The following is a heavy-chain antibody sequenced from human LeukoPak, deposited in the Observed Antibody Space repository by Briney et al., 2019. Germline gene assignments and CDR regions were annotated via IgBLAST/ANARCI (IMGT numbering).Heavy chain of an antibody. V-gene: IGHV1-18*01. CDR3: ARSQGGALSYGADF. D-gene: IGHD4/OR15-4a*01. CDR2: ISAYNGNT. CDR1: GYTFTSYG. Sequence: VASVKVSCKASGYTFTSYGISWVRQAPGQGLEWMGWISAYNGNTNYAQKLQGRVTMTTDTSTSTAYMELRSLRSDDTAVYYCARSQGGALSYGADFWGQGTLVTVSS. J-gene: IGHJ4*02.